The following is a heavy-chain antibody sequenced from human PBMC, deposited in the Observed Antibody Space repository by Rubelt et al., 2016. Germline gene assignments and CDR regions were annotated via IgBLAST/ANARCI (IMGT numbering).Heavy chain of an antibody. V-gene: IGHV3-23*01. J-gene: IGHJ4*02. D-gene: IGHD4-11*01. Sequence: GLEWVSTISESGDTTHYADSARGRFTISRDNSRNTLYLQMNILGAEDTAVYFCAKELQGTTTLTVDYWGQGTLVAVSS. CDR2: ISESGDTT. CDR3: AKELQGTTTLTVDY.